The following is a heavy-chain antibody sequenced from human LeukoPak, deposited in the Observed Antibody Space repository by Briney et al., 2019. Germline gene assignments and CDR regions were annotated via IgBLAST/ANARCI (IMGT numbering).Heavy chain of an antibody. CDR3: AIYYGDYLSPYYFDY. CDR2: INPNSGGT. D-gene: IGHD4-17*01. Sequence: SVKVSCKASGYTFTGYYMHWVRQAPGQGLEWMGWINPNSGGTNYAQKFQGRVAMTRDTSISTAYMELSRLRSDDTAVYYCAIYYGDYLSPYYFDYWGQGTLVTVSS. J-gene: IGHJ4*02. CDR1: GYTFTGYY. V-gene: IGHV1-2*02.